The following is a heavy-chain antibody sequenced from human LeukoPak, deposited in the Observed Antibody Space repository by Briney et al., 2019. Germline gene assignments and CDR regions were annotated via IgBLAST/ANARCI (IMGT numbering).Heavy chain of an antibody. V-gene: IGHV3-30-3*01. J-gene: IGHJ4*02. CDR1: GFTFGSYA. CDR3: ARPYSSGWYGDIDY. D-gene: IGHD6-19*01. CDR2: ISYDRSNI. Sequence: PGGSLRLSCAASGFTFGSYAMHWVRQTPGKGLEWVAVISYDRSNIYYADSVKGRFTISRDNSKNTLYLQMNSLRAEDTAVYYCARPYSSGWYGDIDYWGQGTLVTVSS.